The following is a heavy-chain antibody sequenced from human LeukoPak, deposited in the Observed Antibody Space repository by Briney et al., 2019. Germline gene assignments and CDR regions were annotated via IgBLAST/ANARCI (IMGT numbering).Heavy chain of an antibody. D-gene: IGHD7-27*01. Sequence: SQTLSLTCTVSGGSISSGSYYWSWIRQPAGKGLEWIVRIYTSGSTNYNPSLKSRVTISVDTSKNQFSLKLSSVTAADTAVYYCARDGGTGDWFDPWGQGTLVTVSS. CDR1: GGSISSGSYY. CDR3: ARDGGTGDWFDP. V-gene: IGHV4-61*02. J-gene: IGHJ5*02. CDR2: IYTSGST.